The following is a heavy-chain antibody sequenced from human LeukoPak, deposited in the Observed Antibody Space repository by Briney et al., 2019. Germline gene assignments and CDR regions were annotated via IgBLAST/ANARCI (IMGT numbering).Heavy chain of an antibody. CDR1: GFTFDDYA. D-gene: IGHD3-10*01. J-gene: IGHJ5*02. Sequence: PGRSLRLSCAASGFTFDDYAMHWVRQAPGEGLEWVSAISGSGGSTYYADSVKGRFTISRDNTKNTLYLQMHSLRAEDTAVYYCAKENYGSGSYNNWFDPWGQGTLVTVSS. CDR3: AKENYGSGSYNNWFDP. CDR2: ISGSGGST. V-gene: IGHV3-23*01.